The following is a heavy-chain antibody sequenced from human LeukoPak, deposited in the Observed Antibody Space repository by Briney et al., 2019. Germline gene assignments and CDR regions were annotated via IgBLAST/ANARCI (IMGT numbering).Heavy chain of an antibody. CDR1: GYTFTGYY. CDR2: INPSGGST. V-gene: IGHV1-46*01. Sequence: GASVKVSCKASGYTFTGYYMHWVRQAPGQGLEWMGWINPSGGSTSYAQKFQGRVTMTRDTSTSTVYMELSSLRSEDTAVYYCARDRGYSSSWSGGLDYWGQGTLVTVSS. CDR3: ARDRGYSSSWSGGLDY. D-gene: IGHD6-13*01. J-gene: IGHJ4*02.